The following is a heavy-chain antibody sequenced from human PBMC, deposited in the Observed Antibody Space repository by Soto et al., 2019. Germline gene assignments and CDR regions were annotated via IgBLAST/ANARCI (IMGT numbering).Heavy chain of an antibody. CDR1: GGSISSSSYF. CDR2: IYYSGST. J-gene: IGHJ5*02. D-gene: IGHD2-21*02. CDR3: ARHPSDFWFDP. V-gene: IGHV4-39*01. Sequence: QLQLQESGPGLVKPSETQSLTCSVSGGSISSSSYFWGWIRQPPGKGLEWIGSIYYSGSTYYNPSLKSRVTVSVDTSKNQFSLKLSSVTAADTAVYYCARHPSDFWFDPWGQGTLVTVSS.